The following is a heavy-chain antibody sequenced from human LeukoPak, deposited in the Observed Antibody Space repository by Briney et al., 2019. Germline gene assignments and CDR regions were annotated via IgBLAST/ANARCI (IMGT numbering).Heavy chain of an antibody. CDR3: ARGLRAYCGGDCYYIDY. J-gene: IGHJ4*02. CDR2: IIPIFGIA. D-gene: IGHD2-21*02. Sequence: ASVKVSCKASGGTFSSYAISWVRQAPGQGLEWMGRIIPIFGIANYAQKFQGGVTITADKSTSTAYMELSSLRSEDTAVYYCARGLRAYCGGDCYYIDYWGQGTLVTVSS. CDR1: GGTFSSYA. V-gene: IGHV1-69*04.